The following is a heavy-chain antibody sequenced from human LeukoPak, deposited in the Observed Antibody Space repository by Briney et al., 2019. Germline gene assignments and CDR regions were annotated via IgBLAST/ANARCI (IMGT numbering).Heavy chain of an antibody. V-gene: IGHV3-7*01. D-gene: IGHD6-19*01. CDR2: IKPDGSEN. J-gene: IGHJ4*02. CDR3: VGPYSSGPPFDY. Sequence: GGSLRLSCAASGFTFNNYWMTWVRQPPGKGLEWVANIKPDGSENYYVASKKGRFIISRDNAENSPYLQMNSLRGEHTAIYYYVGPYSSGPPFDYWGQGTLVTVSS. CDR1: GFTFNNYW.